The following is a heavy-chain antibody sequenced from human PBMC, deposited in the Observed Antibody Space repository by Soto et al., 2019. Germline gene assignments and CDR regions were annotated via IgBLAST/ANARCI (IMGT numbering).Heavy chain of an antibody. Sequence: GGSLRLSCAASGFTFSSYSMNWVRQAPGKGLEWVSSISSSSSYIYYADSVKGRFTISRDNAKNSLYLQMNSLRAEDTAVYYCARDLNTAMEGPNWFDPWGQGTLVTVSS. CDR3: ARDLNTAMEGPNWFDP. J-gene: IGHJ5*02. CDR2: ISSSSSYI. D-gene: IGHD5-18*01. V-gene: IGHV3-21*01. CDR1: GFTFSSYS.